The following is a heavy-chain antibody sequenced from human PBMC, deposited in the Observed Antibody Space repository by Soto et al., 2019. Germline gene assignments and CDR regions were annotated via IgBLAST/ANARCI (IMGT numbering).Heavy chain of an antibody. CDR2: MNPYNGNA. CDR1: GYTFTTYD. D-gene: IGHD6-25*01. V-gene: IGHV1-8*01. CDR3: ARRKERSGPNYFDY. J-gene: IGHJ4*02. Sequence: ASVKVSCKASGYTFTTYDINWVRQAPGQGLEWMGWMNPYNGNAGYSQKFRGRVTMTRNTSIGTAYMELSSLGSEDTAVYYCARRKERSGPNYFDYWGQGTLVTVSS.